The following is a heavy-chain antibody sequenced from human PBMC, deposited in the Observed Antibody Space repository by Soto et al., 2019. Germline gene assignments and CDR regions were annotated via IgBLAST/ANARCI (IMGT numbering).Heavy chain of an antibody. V-gene: IGHV3-23*01. CDR2: ISGSGGST. J-gene: IGHJ4*02. D-gene: IGHD3-22*01. CDR3: SKEGGYYDSSGYYLDY. CDR1: GGTCSSYT. Sequence: GGAVRRSCVDSGGTCSSYTMSWVRQAPGKGLEWVSAISGSGGSTYYADSVKGRFTISRANSKNTLYLQMNRLRAEDTAVYYCSKEGGYYDSSGYYLDYWGQGTLVTVSS.